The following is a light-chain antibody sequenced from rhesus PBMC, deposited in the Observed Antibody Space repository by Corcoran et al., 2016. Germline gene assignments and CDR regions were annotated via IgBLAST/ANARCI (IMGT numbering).Light chain of an antibody. V-gene: IGKV2-64*01. J-gene: IGKJ3*01. Sequence: DAGMTQSPLSLPITPGQPASISCRSSHSLVHSKGNTYLSWYQQKPGQPPRLVIFEVSTRDSGVPDRFIGRGAGTDFTLKISRGEAGAVGVYYCGQGTHWPLTFGPGTKLDIK. CDR3: GQGTHWPLT. CDR1: HSLVHSKGNTY. CDR2: EVS.